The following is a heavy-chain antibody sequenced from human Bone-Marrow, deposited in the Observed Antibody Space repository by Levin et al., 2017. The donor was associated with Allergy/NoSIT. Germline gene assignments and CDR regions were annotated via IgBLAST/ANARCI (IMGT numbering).Heavy chain of an antibody. CDR1: GGSISSGRFF. D-gene: IGHD3-10*01. CDR2: IDSSGNT. V-gene: IGHV4-61*02. J-gene: IGHJ3*01. Sequence: SETLSLTCTGSGGSISSGRFFWSWIRQPAGTGLEWIGRIDSSGNTNYNASLNSRVSISVDTSKNQFSLRLSSLTAADTALYYCVSGGSFDAFDVWGQGTMVTVSS. CDR3: VSGGSFDAFDV.